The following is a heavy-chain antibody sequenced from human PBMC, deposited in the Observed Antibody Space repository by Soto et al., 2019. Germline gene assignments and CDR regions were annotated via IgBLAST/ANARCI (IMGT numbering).Heavy chain of an antibody. J-gene: IGHJ5*02. Sequence: SESLSLTCAVYGGSFSGYYWSWIRQPTGKGLEWIGEINHSGSTNYNPSLKSRVTISVDTSKNQFSLKLSSVTAADTAVYYCARGDFWSGYPSSWFDPWGQGSPVTVSS. CDR3: ARGDFWSGYPSSWFDP. V-gene: IGHV4-34*01. CDR1: GGSFSGYY. D-gene: IGHD3-3*01. CDR2: INHSGST.